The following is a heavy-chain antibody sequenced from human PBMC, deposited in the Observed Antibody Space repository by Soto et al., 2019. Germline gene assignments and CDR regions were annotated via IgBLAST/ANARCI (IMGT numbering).Heavy chain of an antibody. J-gene: IGHJ6*02. CDR3: ARMRVYSRSSNYYYYYGMDV. V-gene: IGHV1-69*13. CDR1: GGTFSSYA. CDR2: IIPIFGTA. Sequence: ASVKFSCKASGGTFSSYAISWVRQAPGQGLEWMGGIIPIFGTANYAQKFKGRVTITADESTSTAYMELSSLRSEDTAVYYCARMRVYSRSSNYYYYYGMDVWGQGTTVTVSS. D-gene: IGHD6-6*01.